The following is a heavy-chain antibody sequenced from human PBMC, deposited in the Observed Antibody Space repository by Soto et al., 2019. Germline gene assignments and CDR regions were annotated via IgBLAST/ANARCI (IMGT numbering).Heavy chain of an antibody. CDR2: IIPIFGTA. CDR1: GGTFSSYA. J-gene: IGHJ3*02. D-gene: IGHD3-22*01. CDR3: ARDRYYYDSSGYVDAFDI. Sequence: SVKVSWKASGGTFSSYAISWVRQAPGQGLEWMGGIIPIFGTANYAQKFQGRVTITADESTSTAYMELSSLRSEDTAVYYCARDRYYYDSSGYVDAFDIWGQGTMVTV. V-gene: IGHV1-69*13.